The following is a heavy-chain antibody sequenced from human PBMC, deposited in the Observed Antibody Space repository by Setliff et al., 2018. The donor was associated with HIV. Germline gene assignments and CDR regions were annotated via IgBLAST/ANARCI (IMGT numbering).Heavy chain of an antibody. Sequence: SETLSLTCTVSGGSINSGTYYWTWIRQPAGKGLEWVGHIYTTGSTNYNPSLKSRVTMSLDTSKNQFSLNLNSVTAADAAVYFSARAREGWKPFAFDYWGQGTLVTVSS. D-gene: IGHD1-1*01. CDR2: IYTTGST. CDR3: ARAREGWKPFAFDY. J-gene: IGHJ4*02. V-gene: IGHV4-61*09. CDR1: GGSINSGTYY.